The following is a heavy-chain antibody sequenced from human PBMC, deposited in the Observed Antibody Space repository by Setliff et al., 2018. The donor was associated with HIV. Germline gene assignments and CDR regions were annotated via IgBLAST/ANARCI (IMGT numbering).Heavy chain of an antibody. D-gene: IGHD6-19*01. J-gene: IGHJ4*02. CDR2: VTHSGRT. V-gene: IGHV4-34*01. CDR1: GGSFSGYY. Sequence: KPSETLSLTCAVYGGSFSGYYWSWIRQPPGKGLEWIGEVTHSGRTNYNPSLESRVTTSVDTSKKQFSLRLTSVNAADTAVYYCARGVRDNSGWSSYYFDYWGQGTLVTVSS. CDR3: ARGVRDNSGWSSYYFDY.